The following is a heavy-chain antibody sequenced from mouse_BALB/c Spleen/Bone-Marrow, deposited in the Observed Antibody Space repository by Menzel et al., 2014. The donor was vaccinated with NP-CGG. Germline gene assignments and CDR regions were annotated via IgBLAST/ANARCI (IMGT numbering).Heavy chain of an antibody. CDR2: INPSNGGT. CDR3: SRGRRDALDY. Sequence: VQRVESGAELVKPGASVKLSCKASGYTFTSYYMYWVKQRPGQCLEWFGEINPSNGGTNFNEKFKNKATLTVDKSSSTAYMQLSSLTSEDSAVYYCSRGRRDALDYWGQGTSVTVSS. J-gene: IGHJ4*01. V-gene: IGHV1S81*02. CDR1: GYTFTSYY.